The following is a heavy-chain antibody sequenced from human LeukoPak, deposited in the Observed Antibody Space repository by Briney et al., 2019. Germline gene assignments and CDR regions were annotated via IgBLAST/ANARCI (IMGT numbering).Heavy chain of an antibody. J-gene: IGHJ6*03. CDR3: AKMGYSSSWNYYYYYYYMDV. CDR1: GFTFSSYA. CDR2: ISGSGGST. D-gene: IGHD6-13*01. Sequence: GGSLRLSCAASGFTFSSYAMSWVRQAPGKGLEWVSAISGSGGSTYYADSVKGRFTISRDNSKSTLYLQMNSLRAEDTAVYYCAKMGYSSSWNYYYYYYYMDVWGKGTTVTVSS. V-gene: IGHV3-23*01.